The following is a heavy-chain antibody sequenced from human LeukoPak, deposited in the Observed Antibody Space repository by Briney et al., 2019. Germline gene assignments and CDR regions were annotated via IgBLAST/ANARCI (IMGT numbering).Heavy chain of an antibody. D-gene: IGHD3-10*01. CDR1: GFTFSSYG. Sequence: PGGSLRLSCAASGFTFSSYGMHWVRQAPGKGLEWVAVIWYDGSNKYYADSVKGRFTISRDNSKNTLYLQMNSLRAEDTAVYYCAKPKPVLLWFGESAPHFDYWGQGTLVTVSS. CDR3: AKPKPVLLWFGESAPHFDY. CDR2: IWYDGSNK. J-gene: IGHJ4*02. V-gene: IGHV3-33*06.